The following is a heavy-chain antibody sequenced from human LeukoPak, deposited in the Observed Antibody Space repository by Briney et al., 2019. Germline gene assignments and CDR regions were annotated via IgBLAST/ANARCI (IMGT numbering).Heavy chain of an antibody. CDR3: ARVVVVPSAILGWFDP. Sequence: SETLSLTCTVSGGSISSYYWSWIRQPPGKGLEWIWYIYTSGSTNYNPSLKSRVTISVDTSKNQFSLKLSSVTAADTAVYYCARVVVVPSAILGWFDPWGQGTLVAVSS. J-gene: IGHJ5*02. CDR1: GGSISSYY. V-gene: IGHV4-4*09. D-gene: IGHD2-2*02. CDR2: IYTSGST.